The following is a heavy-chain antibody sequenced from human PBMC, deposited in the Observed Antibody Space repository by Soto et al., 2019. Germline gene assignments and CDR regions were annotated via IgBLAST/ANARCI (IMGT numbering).Heavy chain of an antibody. CDR2: ITGSGENT. Sequence: GGSLRLSCAASGSTFANYAMNWVRQAPGKGLEWVSGITGSGENTYYADSVKGRFTISRDNSKNTLYVQLNSLRVEDTAIYYCAKVSLGATTITDFYYYGMDVWGQGTMVTVS. CDR1: GSTFANYA. V-gene: IGHV3-23*01. CDR3: AKVSLGATTITDFYYYGMDV. J-gene: IGHJ6*02. D-gene: IGHD1-26*01.